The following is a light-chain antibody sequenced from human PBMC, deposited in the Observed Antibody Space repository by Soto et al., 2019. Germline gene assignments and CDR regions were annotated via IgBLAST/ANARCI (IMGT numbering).Light chain of an antibody. CDR3: QQSYSTLGLT. J-gene: IGKJ4*01. V-gene: IGKV1-39*01. CDR1: QSITSY. CDR2: AAS. Sequence: DIQMTQSPSSLSASVGDRVTITCRATQSITSYLNWYQQKPGKAPKLLIYAASSLQSGVPSRFSGSGSGTXFTLTISSLQPEDFATYYCQQSYSTLGLTFGGGTKVEIK.